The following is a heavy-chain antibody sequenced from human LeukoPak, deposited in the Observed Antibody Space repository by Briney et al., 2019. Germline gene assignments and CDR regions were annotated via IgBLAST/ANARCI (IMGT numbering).Heavy chain of an antibody. Sequence: GGSLRLSCAASGFTFSSYWMYWVRQAPGKGLVWVSRINSDESSTSYADSVKGRFTISRDNSKNTLYLQMNSLRDEDAAVYHCTRVQAGRSGLMDVWGRGTTVTVSS. CDR3: TRVQAGRSGLMDV. J-gene: IGHJ6*02. CDR1: GFTFSSYW. CDR2: INSDESST. D-gene: IGHD2-8*02. V-gene: IGHV3-74*01.